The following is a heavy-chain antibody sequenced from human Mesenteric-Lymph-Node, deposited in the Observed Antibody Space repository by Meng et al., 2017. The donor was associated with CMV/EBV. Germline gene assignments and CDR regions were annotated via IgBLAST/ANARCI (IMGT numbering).Heavy chain of an antibody. D-gene: IGHD3-9*01. V-gene: IGHV7-4-1*02. CDR2: INTKAGNP. CDR3: ARVQADILTGYSIWYFDL. J-gene: IGHJ2*01. Sequence: TFTTYAIHWVRQAPGQGPEWMGWINTKAGNPTYAQGFTGRIVLSLDTSVSTAYLQISSLKAEDTAVYYCARVQADILTGYSIWYFDLWGRGTLVTVSS. CDR1: TFTTYA.